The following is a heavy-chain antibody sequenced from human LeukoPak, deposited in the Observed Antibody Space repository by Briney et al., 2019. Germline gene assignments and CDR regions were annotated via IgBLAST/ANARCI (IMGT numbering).Heavy chain of an antibody. CDR1: GGSISGSSYY. CDR3: ARVHYDFWSGYYGGQPTGNYYYGMDV. Sequence: MTSETLSLTCTVSGGSISGSSYYWGWIRQPPGKGLEWIGSIYYSGSTYYNPSLKSRVTISVDTSKNQFSLKLSSVTAADTAVYYCARVHYDFWSGYYGGQPTGNYYYGMDVWGQGTTVTVSS. V-gene: IGHV4-39*07. J-gene: IGHJ6*02. CDR2: IYYSGST. D-gene: IGHD3-3*01.